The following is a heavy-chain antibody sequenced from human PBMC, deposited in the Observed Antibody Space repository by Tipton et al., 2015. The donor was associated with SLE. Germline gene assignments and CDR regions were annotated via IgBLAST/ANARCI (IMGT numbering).Heavy chain of an antibody. J-gene: IGHJ5*02. CDR3: ARMRGGYNAHH. V-gene: IGHV4-4*07. D-gene: IGHD5-24*01. CDR1: GGPISTSY. CDR2: ISTSGRT. Sequence: GLVKPSETLSLTCTVSGGPISTSYWSWIRQPSGKGLEWIGHISTSGRTNYNPSLKSRVSISLDTSKNQFSLKVKSVTTADTAVYYCARMRGGYNAHHWGQGTLVTVSS.